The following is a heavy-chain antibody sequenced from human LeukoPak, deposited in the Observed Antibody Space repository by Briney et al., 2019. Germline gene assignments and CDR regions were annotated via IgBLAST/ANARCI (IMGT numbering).Heavy chain of an antibody. CDR3: ARAYYDILTGYHAFDI. D-gene: IGHD3-9*01. J-gene: IGHJ3*02. CDR2: INHSGST. CDR1: GFTFNTYA. V-gene: IGHV4-34*01. Sequence: GSLRLSCAASGFTFNTYAMTWIRQPPGKGLEWIGEINHSGSTNYNPSLKSRVTISVDTSKNQFSLKLSSVTAADTAVYYCARAYYDILTGYHAFDIWGQGTMVTVSS.